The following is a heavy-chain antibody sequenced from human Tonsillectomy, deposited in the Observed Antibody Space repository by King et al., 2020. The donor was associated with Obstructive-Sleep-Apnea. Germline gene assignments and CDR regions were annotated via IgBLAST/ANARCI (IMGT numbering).Heavy chain of an antibody. CDR3: ARVGGGHSYGFTALDN. Sequence: VQLVESGGGVVQPGRSLRLSCAASGFTFSSYAMHWVRQAPGKGLEWVAIISYDGSFKSYSNSVKGRFTISRDNSKNTLCLQMNSLRAEDAAVYYCARVGGGHSYGFTALDNWGQGTLVSVSS. D-gene: IGHD5-18*01. V-gene: IGHV3-30*04. CDR1: GFTFSSYA. J-gene: IGHJ4*02. CDR2: ISYDGSFK.